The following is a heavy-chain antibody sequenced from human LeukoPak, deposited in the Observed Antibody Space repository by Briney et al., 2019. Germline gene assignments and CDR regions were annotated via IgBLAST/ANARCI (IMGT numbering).Heavy chain of an antibody. CDR3: AKDSGSAWERFHGY. CDR1: GFTFSSYA. D-gene: IGHD1-26*01. J-gene: IGHJ4*02. Sequence: GGSLRLSCAASGFTFSSYAMSWVRQAPGKGLEWASAISGSGGSTYYADSVKGRFTISRDNSKNTLYLQMNSLRAEDTAVYYCAKDSGSAWERFHGYWGQGTLVTVSS. CDR2: ISGSGGST. V-gene: IGHV3-23*01.